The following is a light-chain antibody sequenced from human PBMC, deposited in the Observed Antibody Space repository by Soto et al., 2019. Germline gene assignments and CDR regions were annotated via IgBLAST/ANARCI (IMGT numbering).Light chain of an antibody. CDR3: GTWDSSLGDV. CDR2: DNN. J-gene: IGLJ1*01. CDR1: SSNIGNNY. Sequence: QSVLTQPPSVSAAPGQKVTISCSGSSSNIGNNYVSWYQQLPGTAPKLLIYDNNKRPSGIPDRFSGSKSGTSATLGITGLQTGDEADYYCGTWDSSLGDVFGTGTKLTVL. V-gene: IGLV1-51*01.